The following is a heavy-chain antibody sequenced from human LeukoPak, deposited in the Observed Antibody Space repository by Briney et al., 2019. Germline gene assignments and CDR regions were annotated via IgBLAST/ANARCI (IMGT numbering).Heavy chain of an antibody. CDR3: AREGKQPYGMDV. CDR2: INPNSGGT. V-gene: IGHV1-2*02. Sequence: ASVKDSCKPSGYTFTGYYMHWVRQAPRQGRDGMGWINPNSGGTNYAQKLQGRVTMTRDTSISTAYMELSRLRSDDTAVYYCAREGKQPYGMDVWGQGTTVTVSS. D-gene: IGHD6-13*01. J-gene: IGHJ6*02. CDR1: GYTFTGYY.